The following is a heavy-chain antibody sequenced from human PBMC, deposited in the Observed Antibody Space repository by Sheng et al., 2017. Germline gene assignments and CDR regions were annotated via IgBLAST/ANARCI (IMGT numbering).Heavy chain of an antibody. J-gene: IGHJ4*02. CDR2: VDGDGSYX. CDR3: VRGTIGAPGKDY. Sequence: EEQLVESGGGLVQPGGSLRLSCAASGFTFSNYWMHWVRQAPGKGLVWVSRVDGDGSYXTYADSVKGRFTISRDNAKNTLHLEMNSLRAEDTAVYYCVRGTIGAPGKDYWGQGTLVTVS. V-gene: IGHV3-74*03. CDR1: GFTFSNYW. D-gene: IGHD3-16*01.